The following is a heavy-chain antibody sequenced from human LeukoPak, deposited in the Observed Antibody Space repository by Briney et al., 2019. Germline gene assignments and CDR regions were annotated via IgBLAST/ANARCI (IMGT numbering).Heavy chain of an antibody. D-gene: IGHD2-15*01. CDR3: AKAQAPVVVVAASLDY. V-gene: IGHV3-30*18. CDR1: GFSFSSYG. J-gene: IGHJ4*02. Sequence: GGSLRLSCAAAGFSFSSYGMQWVRPAPGKGMGWVAVISYDGSNKYYADSVKGRFTISRDKSKNTLYLQMNSLRAEDTAVYYCAKAQAPVVVVAASLDYWGQGTLVTVSS. CDR2: ISYDGSNK.